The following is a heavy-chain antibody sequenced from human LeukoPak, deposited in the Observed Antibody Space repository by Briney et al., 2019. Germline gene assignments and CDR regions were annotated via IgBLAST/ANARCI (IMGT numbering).Heavy chain of an antibody. D-gene: IGHD1-26*01. Sequence: ASVKVSCKASGYTFTGYYMHWVRQAPGQGLEYMGWINCNTGVTNYAQKFQGRVTMTRDTSIITAYMDLSRLRSEDTAVYYCARGGGWETDAFDIWGQGTMVTVSS. CDR1: GYTFTGYY. CDR3: ARGGGWETDAFDI. J-gene: IGHJ3*02. CDR2: INCNTGVT. V-gene: IGHV1-2*02.